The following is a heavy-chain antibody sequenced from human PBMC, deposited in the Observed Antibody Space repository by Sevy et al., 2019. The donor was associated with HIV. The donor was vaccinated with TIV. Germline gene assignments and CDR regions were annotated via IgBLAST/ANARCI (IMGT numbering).Heavy chain of an antibody. CDR3: SRFDYHYDSSGYYNYFDY. V-gene: IGHV3-21*01. J-gene: IGHJ4*02. CDR1: GFTFSSYS. Sequence: GGSLRLSCAASGFTFSSYSMNWVRQAPGKGLEWVSSISSSSSYIYYADSLKGRFTISRDNAKNSLYLQMNSLRAEDTAVYYCSRFDYHYDSSGYYNYFDYWGQGTLVTVSS. D-gene: IGHD3-22*01. CDR2: ISSSSSYI.